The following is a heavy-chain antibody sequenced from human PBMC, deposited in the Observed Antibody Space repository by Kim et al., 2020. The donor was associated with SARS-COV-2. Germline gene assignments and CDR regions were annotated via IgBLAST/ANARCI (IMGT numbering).Heavy chain of an antibody. Sequence: ASVKVSCKASGYTFTSYYMHWVRQAPGQGLEWMGIINTSGGSTSYAQKFQGRVTMTRETSTSTVYMELSSLRSEDTAVYYCARDIVVVPAAMGLDYWGQGTLVTVSS. D-gene: IGHD2-2*01. V-gene: IGHV1-46*01. CDR2: INTSGGST. J-gene: IGHJ4*02. CDR3: ARDIVVVPAAMGLDY. CDR1: GYTFTSYY.